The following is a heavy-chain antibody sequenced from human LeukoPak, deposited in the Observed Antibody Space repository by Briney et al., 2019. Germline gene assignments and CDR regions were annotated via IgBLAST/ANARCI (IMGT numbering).Heavy chain of an antibody. CDR3: ARLQATVTIHAYFDY. D-gene: IGHD4-17*01. CDR1: GGSLSSYY. J-gene: IGHJ4*01. Sequence: PSETLSLTCTVSGGSLSSYYWSWIRQPPGKGLEWIGYIYYSGSTNYNPSLKSRVAISVDTSKNQFSLKLDSVTAADTAVYYCARLQATVTIHAYFDYWGQGTLVTVSS. V-gene: IGHV4-59*01. CDR2: IYYSGST.